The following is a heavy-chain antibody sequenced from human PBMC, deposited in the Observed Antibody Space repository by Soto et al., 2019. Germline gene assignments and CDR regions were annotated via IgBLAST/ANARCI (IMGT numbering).Heavy chain of an antibody. CDR2: ISYDGSNK. D-gene: IGHD4-4*01. Sequence: SLRLSCAASGFTFSSYGMHWVRQAPGKGLEWVAVISYDGSNKYYADSVKGRFTISRDNSKNTLYLQMNSLRAEDTAVYYCAKDDSYYYYGMDVWGQGTTVTVSS. J-gene: IGHJ6*02. CDR1: GFTFSSYG. V-gene: IGHV3-30*18. CDR3: AKDDSYYYYGMDV.